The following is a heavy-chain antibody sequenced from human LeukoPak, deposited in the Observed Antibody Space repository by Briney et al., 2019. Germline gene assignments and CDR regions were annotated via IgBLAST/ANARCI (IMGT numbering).Heavy chain of an antibody. J-gene: IGHJ4*02. Sequence: GGSLRLSCAASGFTFSSYAMSWVRQAPGQGLEWVSGISGSGGSTYYADSVKGRFTISRDNSKNTLYLQMNSLRAEDTAVYYFAKGRDGYRGYYFDYWGQGTLVTVSS. D-gene: IGHD5-24*01. CDR1: GFTFSSYA. CDR3: AKGRDGYRGYYFDY. CDR2: ISGSGGST. V-gene: IGHV3-23*01.